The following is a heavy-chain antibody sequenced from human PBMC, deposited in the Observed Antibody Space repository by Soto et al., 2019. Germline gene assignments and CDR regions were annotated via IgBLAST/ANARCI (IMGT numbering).Heavy chain of an antibody. V-gene: IGHV3-74*01. CDR2: INSDGSST. Sequence: PGGSLRLSCAASGFSFSSYKMHWVRQPPGKGLVWVSRINSDGSSTSYEASVKGRFTISRDNAKNTLYLQMNSLRAEDTAVYYCVTDPFNYCGSESTLQYWGQGTLVTVS. D-gene: IGHD3-10*01. CDR1: GFSFSSYK. J-gene: IGHJ4*02. CDR3: VTDPFNYCGSESTLQY.